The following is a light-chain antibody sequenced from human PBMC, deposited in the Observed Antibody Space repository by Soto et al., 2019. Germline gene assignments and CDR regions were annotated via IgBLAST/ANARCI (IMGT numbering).Light chain of an antibody. Sequence: QSVLTQPPSASGTPGQRLTLSCSGSNSNIGINSVSWYQQVPGSAPKLLIHSSSQLPSGVPDRFSGSKSATSASLAIIGLQSEDEADYYCASWDDSLNGPVFGGGTKLTVL. J-gene: IGLJ2*01. CDR1: NSNIGINS. V-gene: IGLV1-44*01. CDR2: SSS. CDR3: ASWDDSLNGPV.